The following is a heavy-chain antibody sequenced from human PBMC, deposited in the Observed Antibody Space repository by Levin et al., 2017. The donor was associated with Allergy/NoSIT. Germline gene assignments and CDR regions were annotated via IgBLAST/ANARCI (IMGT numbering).Heavy chain of an antibody. D-gene: IGHD2-2*01. Sequence: GSLRLSCAASGFPFNNYPMNWVRQSPGRGLEWIAYIDSSSTTTYYADSVKGRFTISRDNAKNSLFLQMDSLRADDMAVYYCARDHCSSTGCTYWYFDLWGRGSLVTVSS. J-gene: IGHJ2*01. CDR2: IDSSSTTT. CDR1: GFPFNNYP. CDR3: ARDHCSSTGCTYWYFDL. V-gene: IGHV3-48*01.